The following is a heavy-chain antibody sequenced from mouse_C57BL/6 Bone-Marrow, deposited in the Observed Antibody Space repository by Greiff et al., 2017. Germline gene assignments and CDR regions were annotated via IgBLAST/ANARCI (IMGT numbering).Heavy chain of an antibody. V-gene: IGHV1-80*01. CDR3: AEEGLYFRYFDV. Sequence: QVQLQQSGAELVKPGASVKISCKASGYAFSSYWMNWVKQRPGKGLEWIGQIYPGDGDTNYNGKFKGKDTLTADKSSSTSYMQLSSLTSEDSAVYFCAEEGLYFRYFDVWGTGTTVTFSS. CDR2: IYPGDGDT. D-gene: IGHD1-1*01. CDR1: GYAFSSYW. J-gene: IGHJ1*03.